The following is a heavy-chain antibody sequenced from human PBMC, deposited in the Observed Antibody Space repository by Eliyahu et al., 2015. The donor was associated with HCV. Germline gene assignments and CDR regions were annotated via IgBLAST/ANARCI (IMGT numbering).Heavy chain of an antibody. D-gene: IGHD2-15*01. J-gene: IGHJ6*02. CDR3: AREEDIDRRDYYYFGMDV. CDR1: GFTLSAXR. CDR2: IGGSTTIT. Sequence: EVQLVESGGDLVQPGGSLRLSXEASGFTLSAXRMNWVRXXPGKGLXXVSSIGGSTTITYYADSVKGRFTIFRDSAKKSVFLQMNSLRAEDTAVYYCAREEDIDRRDYYYFGMDVWGQGTTDTVSS. V-gene: IGHV3-48*01.